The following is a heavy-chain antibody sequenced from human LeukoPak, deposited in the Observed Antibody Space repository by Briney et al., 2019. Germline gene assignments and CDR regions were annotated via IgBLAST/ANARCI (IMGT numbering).Heavy chain of an antibody. J-gene: IGHJ4*02. CDR2: IYYSGST. V-gene: IGHV4-59*01. CDR1: GGSISRYY. D-gene: IGHD3-3*01. Sequence: SETLSLTCTVSGGSISRYYWSWIRQPPGKGLEWIGYIYYSGSTNYNPSLKSRVTISVDTSKNQFSLKLSSVTAADTAVYYCARARGLRFLEWLLYDYWGQGTLVTVSS. CDR3: ARARGLRFLEWLLYDY.